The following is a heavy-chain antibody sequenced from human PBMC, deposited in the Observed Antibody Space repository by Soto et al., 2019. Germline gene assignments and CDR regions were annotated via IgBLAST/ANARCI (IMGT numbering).Heavy chain of an antibody. CDR3: ARMVVPTTYFDS. J-gene: IGHJ4*02. Sequence: GGSLRLSCAASGFTFSSSVMNWVRQAPGKGLEWVSSISVSGGSTFYAGSVKGRFTLSRDNSRNTLYLQMNSLRVDDTAVYFCARMVVPTTYFDSWGQGTPVTVSS. CDR1: GFTFSSSV. D-gene: IGHD3-22*01. V-gene: IGHV3-23*01. CDR2: ISVSGGST.